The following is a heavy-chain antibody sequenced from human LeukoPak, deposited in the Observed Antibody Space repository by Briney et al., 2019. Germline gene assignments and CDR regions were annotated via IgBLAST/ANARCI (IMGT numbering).Heavy chain of an antibody. CDR1: GGSISSSSYY. D-gene: IGHD2-15*01. J-gene: IGHJ2*01. CDR3: ARSGQSELFDL. Sequence: SETLSLTCTVSGGSISSSSYYWGWIRQPPGKGLEWIGSIYYSGSTYYNPSLKSRVTISVDTSKNQFSLKLSSVTAADTAVYYCARSGQSELFDLWGRGTLVTVSS. CDR2: IYYSGST. V-gene: IGHV4-39*07.